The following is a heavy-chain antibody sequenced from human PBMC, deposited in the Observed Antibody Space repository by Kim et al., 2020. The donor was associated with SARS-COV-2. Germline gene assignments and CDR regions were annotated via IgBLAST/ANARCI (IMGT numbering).Heavy chain of an antibody. CDR3: ARVLFLRAGSGSYYNFDY. V-gene: IGHV4-59*13. CDR1: GGSISSYY. D-gene: IGHD3-10*01. J-gene: IGHJ4*02. Sequence: SETLSLTCTVSGGSISSYYWSWIRQPPGKGLEWIGYIYYSGSTNYNPSLKSRVTISVDTSKNQFSLKLSSVTAADTAVYYCARVLFLRAGSGSYYNFDYWGQGTLVTVSS. CDR2: IYYSGST.